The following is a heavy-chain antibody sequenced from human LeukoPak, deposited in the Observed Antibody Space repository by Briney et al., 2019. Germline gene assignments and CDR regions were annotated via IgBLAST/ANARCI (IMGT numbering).Heavy chain of an antibody. Sequence: SVKVSCKACGYTFTGYYMHWVRQAPGQGLEWMGWINPKSGGTNYAQKFQGRVTMTRDTSISTAYMELSRLRSDDTAVYYCATSIVGATTGGHDAFDIWGQGTMVTVSS. CDR1: GYTFTGYY. J-gene: IGHJ3*02. D-gene: IGHD1-26*01. V-gene: IGHV1-2*02. CDR2: INPKSGGT. CDR3: ATSIVGATTGGHDAFDI.